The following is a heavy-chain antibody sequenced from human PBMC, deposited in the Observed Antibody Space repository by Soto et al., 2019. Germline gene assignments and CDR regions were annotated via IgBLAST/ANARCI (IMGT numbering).Heavy chain of an antibody. D-gene: IGHD1-7*01. J-gene: IGHJ4*02. CDR3: ARVGRTGTTDYYFDY. CDR2: IYYSGST. CDR1: GGSISSYY. V-gene: IGHV4-59*01. Sequence: PSETLSLTCTVSGGSISSYYWSWIRQPPGKGLEWIGYIYYSGSTNYNPSLKSRVTISVDTSKNQFSLKLSSVTAADTAVYYCARVGRTGTTDYYFDYWGQGTLVTVS.